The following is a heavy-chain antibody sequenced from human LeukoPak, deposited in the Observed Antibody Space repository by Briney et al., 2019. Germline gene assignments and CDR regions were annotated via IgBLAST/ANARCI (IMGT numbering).Heavy chain of an antibody. CDR3: ASVPEPYYFDY. CDR1: GFTFSSYS. D-gene: IGHD1-14*01. J-gene: IGHJ4*02. Sequence: GSLRLSCAASGFTFSSYSMNWVRQAPGKGLEWIGSIYHSGSAYYNPSLESRVTISVDTSKNQFSLKLTSVTAADTAVYYCASVPEPYYFDYWGQGTLVTVS. V-gene: IGHV4-38-2*01. CDR2: IYHSGSA.